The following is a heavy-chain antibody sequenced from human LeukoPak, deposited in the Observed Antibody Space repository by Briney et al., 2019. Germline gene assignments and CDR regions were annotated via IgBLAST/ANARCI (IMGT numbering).Heavy chain of an antibody. V-gene: IGHV1-2*02. J-gene: IGHJ3*02. Sequence: GASVKVSCKASGYTFTGYYMHWVRQAPGQGLEWMGWINPNSGGTNYAQKFQGRVTMTRDTSISTAYMELSRLRSDDTAVYYCACPDSSGYYQRGLDAFDIWGQGTMVTVSS. CDR3: ACPDSSGYYQRGLDAFDI. CDR1: GYTFTGYY. CDR2: INPNSGGT. D-gene: IGHD3-22*01.